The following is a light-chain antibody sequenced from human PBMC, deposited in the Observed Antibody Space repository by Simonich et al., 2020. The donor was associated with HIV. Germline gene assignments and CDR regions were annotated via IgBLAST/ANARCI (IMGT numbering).Light chain of an antibody. V-gene: IGKV1-39*01. J-gene: IGKJ1*01. CDR1: QSISSY. CDR2: AAS. CDR3: QQSFSTPWT. Sequence: DIQMTQSPSSLSASVGDRVTVSCRASQSISSYLNWYQQKPGKAPKLLIYAASSLQRGVPSRVSGSAYGTDFTLTISSLQPEDFATYYCQQSFSTPWTFGQGTTVDIK.